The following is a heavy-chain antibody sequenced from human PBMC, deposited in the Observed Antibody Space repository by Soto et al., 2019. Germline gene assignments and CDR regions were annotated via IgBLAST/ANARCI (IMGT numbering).Heavy chain of an antibody. CDR1: GVSITSYF. CDR2: TYHRGST. J-gene: IGHJ4*02. D-gene: IGHD6-25*01. V-gene: IGHV4-59*01. CDR3: ARIGGYHGPLDY. Sequence: LTCSVSGVSITSYFWSWIRQAPGRGLEWIGYTYHRGSTNYSPSLKSRVAISLDTSENQFSLKVNSVTAADTAVYYCARIGGYHGPLDYWGQGTPVTVSS.